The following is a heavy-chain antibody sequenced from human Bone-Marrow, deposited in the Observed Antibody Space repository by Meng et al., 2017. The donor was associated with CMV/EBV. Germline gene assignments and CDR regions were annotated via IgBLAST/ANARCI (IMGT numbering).Heavy chain of an antibody. J-gene: IGHJ4*02. CDR2: ISGSGGST. CDR3: AKGYLGYSSSSTFDY. D-gene: IGHD6-6*01. Sequence: GGSLRLSCAASGFTFSSYAMSWVRQAPGKGLEWVSAISGSGGSTYYADSVKGRFTISRDNSKNTRYLQMNSLGAEDTAVYYCAKGYLGYSSSSTFDYWGQGTLVTVSS. CDR1: GFTFSSYA. V-gene: IGHV3-23*01.